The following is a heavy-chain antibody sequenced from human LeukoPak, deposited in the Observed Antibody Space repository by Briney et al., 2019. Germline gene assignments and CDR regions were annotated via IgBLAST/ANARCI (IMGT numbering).Heavy chain of an antibody. Sequence: GGSLRLSCAASGFTFDNYAMNWVRQAPGKGLEWVSYIRGGGGVTRYPDSVKDRFTISRDNSKNTLYLQMNSLRAEDTAMYYCAKCSANYYNDAFDIWGRGTMVTVSS. J-gene: IGHJ3*02. CDR1: GFTFDNYA. CDR2: IRGGGGVT. D-gene: IGHD3-10*02. CDR3: AKCSANYYNDAFDI. V-gene: IGHV3-23*01.